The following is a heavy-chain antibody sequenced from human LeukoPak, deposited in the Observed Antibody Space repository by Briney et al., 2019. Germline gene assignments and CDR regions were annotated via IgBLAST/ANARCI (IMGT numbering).Heavy chain of an antibody. CDR3: ARGWFGELFFAY. D-gene: IGHD3-10*01. Sequence: PGGSLRLSCAASGFTFSSYEMNWVRQAPGKGLEWVSYISSSGSTIYYADSVKGRFTISRDNAKNSLYLQMNSLRAEDTAVYYCARGWFGELFFAYWGQGTLVTVSS. CDR1: GFTFSSYE. J-gene: IGHJ4*02. CDR2: ISSSGSTI. V-gene: IGHV3-48*03.